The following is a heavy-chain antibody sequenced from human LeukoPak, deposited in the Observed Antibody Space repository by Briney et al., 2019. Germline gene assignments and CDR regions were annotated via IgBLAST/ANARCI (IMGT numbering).Heavy chain of an antibody. V-gene: IGHV3-7*03. CDR3: ARESFTSGSGSYYLDY. Sequence: GGSLRHSCAASGFTFSSYWMSWVRQAPGKGLEWLANIKQDGSEKYYLDSVKGRFTISRDNAKNSLYLQMNSLGAEDTAVYYCARESFTSGSGSYYLDYWGQGTLVTVSS. CDR1: GFTFSSYW. D-gene: IGHD3-10*01. J-gene: IGHJ4*02. CDR2: IKQDGSEK.